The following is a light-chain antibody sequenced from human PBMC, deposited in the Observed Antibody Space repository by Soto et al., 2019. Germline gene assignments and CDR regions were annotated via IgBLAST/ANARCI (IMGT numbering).Light chain of an antibody. Sequence: EIVLTQSPGTLSLSPGERATLSCMASQSVTSNYLAWYQQKPGQAPRLLIYAASRRATGIPDRFSGSGSGTDFTLTISRLEPEDFAVYYCQQYGSSGTFGQGTKVDNK. J-gene: IGKJ1*01. V-gene: IGKV3-20*01. CDR3: QQYGSSGT. CDR2: AAS. CDR1: QSVTSNY.